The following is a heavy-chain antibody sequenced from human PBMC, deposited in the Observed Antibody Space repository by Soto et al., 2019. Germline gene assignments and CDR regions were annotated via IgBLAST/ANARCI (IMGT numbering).Heavy chain of an antibody. J-gene: IGHJ4*02. CDR3: MTDHADNGY. CDR2: LKSKSSGGTT. Sequence: EVQLVESGGGLVKPGESLRLSCAVSGFTFTDAWMNWVRQAPGKGLEWVGRLKSKSSGGTTDCAPPVKGRCTISGDASINTFYLQMHSLRTDDTAIYYCMTDHADNGYWGQGTLVTVSS. V-gene: IGHV3-15*07. CDR1: GFTFTDAW. D-gene: IGHD2-2*01.